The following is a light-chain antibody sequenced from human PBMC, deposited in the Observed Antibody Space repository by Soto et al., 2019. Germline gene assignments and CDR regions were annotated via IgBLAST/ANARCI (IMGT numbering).Light chain of an antibody. Sequence: SVLTQPHSASGTPGQRVTISCSGSSSNIGTSSVHWFQQLPGTAPKLLISTTNQRPSWIPERFSGSKSGPSASLAISGLQSEDEADYYCAAWDDSLNGHVFGTGTKVTVL. J-gene: IGLJ1*01. CDR2: TTN. V-gene: IGLV1-44*01. CDR1: SSNIGTSS. CDR3: AAWDDSLNGHV.